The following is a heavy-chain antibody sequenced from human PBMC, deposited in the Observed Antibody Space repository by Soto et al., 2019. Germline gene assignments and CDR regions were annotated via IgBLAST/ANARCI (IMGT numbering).Heavy chain of an antibody. D-gene: IGHD1-26*01. CDR1: GFTFTSYA. J-gene: IGHJ4*02. CDR3: AKAGAARCFDY. Sequence: LRLSCAASGFTFTSYAMSWVRQAPGKGLEWVSVISGSGDHTYYADSVKGRFTVSRDNSKNTMFLQMNSLRADDTAVYFCAKAGAARCFDYWGQGTLVTVSS. CDR2: ISGSGDHT. V-gene: IGHV3-23*01.